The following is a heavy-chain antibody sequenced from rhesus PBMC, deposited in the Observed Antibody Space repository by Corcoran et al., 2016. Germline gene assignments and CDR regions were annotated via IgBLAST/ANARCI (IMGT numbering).Heavy chain of an antibody. D-gene: IGHD5-42*01. J-gene: IGHJ4*01. Sequence: QLQLQESGPGLVKPSETLSLPCAVSGGSTSSNYWSWLRQPPGQGLEWIGRISGSGGSTDYNPSLKSRVTISTDTSKNQFSLKLSSVTAADTAVYYCAREWGYSGYGNFDYWGQGVLVTVSS. CDR1: GGSTSSNY. CDR2: ISGSGGST. CDR3: AREWGYSGYGNFDY. V-gene: IGHV4-173*01.